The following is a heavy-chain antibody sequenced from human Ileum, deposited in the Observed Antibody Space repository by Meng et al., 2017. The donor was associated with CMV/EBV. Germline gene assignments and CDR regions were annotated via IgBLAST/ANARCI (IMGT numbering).Heavy chain of an antibody. CDR2: INHSVGS. CDR1: CGSFSGYP. D-gene: IGHD1-26*01. CDR3: ATGTSQAWELLHS. V-gene: IGHV4-34*02. J-gene: IGHJ4*02. Sequence: QVQLTPWGPGRLKPSDTLSLTCRVYCGSFSGYPWSWIRQPPGKGLEWIGEINHSVGSNYNPSLKSRVTISLDTSKTQFSLKLNSVTAADTAVYYCATGTSQAWELLHSWGQGILVTVSS.